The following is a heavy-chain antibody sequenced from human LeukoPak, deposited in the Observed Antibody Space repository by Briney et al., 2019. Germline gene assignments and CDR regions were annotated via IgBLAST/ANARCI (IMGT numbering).Heavy chain of an antibody. D-gene: IGHD4-17*01. CDR1: GDSISSTSHY. V-gene: IGHV4-39*01. Sequence: SSETLSLTCTVSGDSISSTSHYWDWIRQPPGKGPEWIGNIYFTGSTSYCPSLKSRITISVDRSKNQFSLKLSSVTAADTAVYYCARVSFLNGRGDYPDYWGQGTLVTVSS. CDR2: IYFTGST. CDR3: ARVSFLNGRGDYPDY. J-gene: IGHJ4*02.